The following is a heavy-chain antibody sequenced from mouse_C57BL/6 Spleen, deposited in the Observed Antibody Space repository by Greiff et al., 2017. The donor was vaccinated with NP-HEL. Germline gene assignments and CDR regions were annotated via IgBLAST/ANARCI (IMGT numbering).Heavy chain of an antibody. CDR1: GYAFSSSW. CDR3: ARSFIRLRRDYFDY. V-gene: IGHV1-82*01. J-gene: IGHJ2*01. CDR2: IYPGDGDT. Sequence: QVQLQQSGPELVKPGASVKISCKASGYAFSSSWMNWVKQRPGKGLEWIGRIYPGDGDTNYNGKFKGKATLTADKSSSTAYMQLSSLTSEDSAVYFCARSFIRLRRDYFDYWGQGTTLTVSS. D-gene: IGHD2-2*01.